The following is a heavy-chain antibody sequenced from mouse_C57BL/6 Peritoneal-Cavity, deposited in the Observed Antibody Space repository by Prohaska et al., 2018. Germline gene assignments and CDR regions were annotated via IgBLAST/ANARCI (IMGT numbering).Heavy chain of an antibody. CDR3: ATYYSNYWFAY. Sequence: EVKLLQSGGGLVQPGGSLKLSCAASGIDFSRYWMSWVRRAPGKGLEWNGEINPDSSTINYAPSLKDKFIISRDNAKNTLYLQMSKVRSEDTALYYCATYYSNYWFAYWGQGTLVTVSA. CDR1: GIDFSRYW. CDR2: INPDSSTI. D-gene: IGHD2-5*01. J-gene: IGHJ3*01. V-gene: IGHV4-1*01.